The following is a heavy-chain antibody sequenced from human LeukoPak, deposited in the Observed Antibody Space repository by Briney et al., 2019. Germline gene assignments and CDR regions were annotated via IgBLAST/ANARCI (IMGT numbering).Heavy chain of an antibody. CDR2: IYYSGST. CDR3: ARFDPHLIGFIAAARFDY. D-gene: IGHD6-13*01. J-gene: IGHJ4*02. CDR1: GGSISSYY. V-gene: IGHV4-59*12. Sequence: SETLSLTCTVSGGSISSYYWSWIRQPPGKGLEWIGYIYYSGSTNYNPSLKSRVTISVDTSKNQFSLKLSSVTAADTAVYYCARFDPHLIGFIAAARFDYWGQGTLVTVSS.